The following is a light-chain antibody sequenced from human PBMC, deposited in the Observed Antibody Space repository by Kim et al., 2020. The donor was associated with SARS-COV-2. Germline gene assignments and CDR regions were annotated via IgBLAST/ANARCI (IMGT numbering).Light chain of an antibody. CDR3: QHYNSYPYT. V-gene: IGKV1-5*01. J-gene: IGKJ2*01. CDR2: QAS. CDR1: QSIGTC. Sequence: SASVGASVTITCRASQSIGTCLAWYQHRPGKAPKLLSYQASTLEGGVPSRFSGSGSGAEFSLTIGSLQPDDFAIYYCQHYNSYPYTIGQGTKLEI.